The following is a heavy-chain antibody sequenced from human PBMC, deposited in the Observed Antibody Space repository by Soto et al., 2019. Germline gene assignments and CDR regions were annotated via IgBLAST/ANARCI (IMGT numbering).Heavy chain of an antibody. V-gene: IGHV4-59*08. CDR1: GGSISTYY. J-gene: IGHJ4*02. Sequence: QVQLQESGPGLVKPSETLSLTCTVSGGSISTYYWSWIRQPPGKGLEWIGYIYYSGTASYNPSLKSRVTISLDTSKNQFSLKLSSVTAADTAVYYCARGGHCTDGVCSALDYWVQGTLVTVSS. CDR3: ARGGHCTDGVCSALDY. CDR2: IYYSGTA. D-gene: IGHD2-8*01.